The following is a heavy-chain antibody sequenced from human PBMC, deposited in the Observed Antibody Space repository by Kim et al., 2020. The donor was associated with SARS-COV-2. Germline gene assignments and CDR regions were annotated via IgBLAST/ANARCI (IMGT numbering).Heavy chain of an antibody. CDR1: GLTFSDSA. CDR3: TRGPPDSASYWDAFDI. J-gene: IGHJ3*02. CDR2: IRSKANSYET. Sequence: GGSLRLSCTASGLTFSDSAMHWVRQAPGKGLEWVGRIRSKANSYETTYGAAVKGRITTASNDTKNTAYLQMNSLKSEDTALYYCTRGPPDSASYWDAFDIWGQGTMVTVSP. V-gene: IGHV3-73*01. D-gene: IGHD1-26*01.